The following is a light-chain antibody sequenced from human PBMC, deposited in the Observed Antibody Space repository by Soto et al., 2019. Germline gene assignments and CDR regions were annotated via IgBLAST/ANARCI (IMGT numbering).Light chain of an antibody. CDR1: QTISIF. V-gene: IGKV1-39*01. CDR2: TTS. J-gene: IGKJ4*01. CDR3: QQSYKTPLT. Sequence: DIQMTQSPSSLSASVGDRVTITCRASQTISIFLNWYQQRPGKPPTLLIHTTSILQSGVPSRFSGSGSGTDFTLTISSLQPEDVATYYCQQSYKTPLTFGGGTKVEI.